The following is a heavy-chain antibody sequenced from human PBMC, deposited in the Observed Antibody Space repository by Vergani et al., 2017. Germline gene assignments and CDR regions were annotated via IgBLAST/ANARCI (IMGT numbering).Heavy chain of an antibody. CDR3: ARDAPVLGMVRGVSWFDP. Sequence: QVQLAQSGAEVKKPGSSVTVSCRASGGTFGSHTISWVRQAPGQGLEWVGRVIPHLEITTLAQHLQGRVIITADKSTDTAYMELISLRPEDTAVYYCARDAPVLGMVRGVSWFDPWGQGTLVTVSS. D-gene: IGHD3-10*01. CDR1: GGTFGSHT. CDR2: VIPHLEIT. J-gene: IGHJ5*02. V-gene: IGHV1-69*08.